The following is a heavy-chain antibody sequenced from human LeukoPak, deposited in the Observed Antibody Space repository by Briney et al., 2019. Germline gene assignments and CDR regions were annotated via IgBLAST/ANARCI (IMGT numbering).Heavy chain of an antibody. Sequence: ASVKVSCKASGYTFTGYYMYWVRQAPGQGLEWMGRINPNSGGTNYAQKFQCRVTMTRETSISTAYMELSRLRSDDTAVYYCARVRDTAMVPYWGQGTLVTVSS. CDR2: INPNSGGT. D-gene: IGHD5-18*01. J-gene: IGHJ4*02. CDR1: GYTFTGYY. V-gene: IGHV1-2*06. CDR3: ARVRDTAMVPY.